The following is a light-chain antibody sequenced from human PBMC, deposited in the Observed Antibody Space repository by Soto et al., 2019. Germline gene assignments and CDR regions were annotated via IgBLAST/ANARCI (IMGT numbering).Light chain of an antibody. Sequence: IVLTQSPATLSLSPGEGATLSCRASQSVSSYLAWYQQKPGQAPRLLIYDASNRATGIPARFSGSGSGTDFTLTISILVPEDFAVYFCQQSSNCPRTFGGGTKVYIK. CDR3: QQSSNCPRT. V-gene: IGKV3-11*01. CDR1: QSVSSY. J-gene: IGKJ4*01. CDR2: DAS.